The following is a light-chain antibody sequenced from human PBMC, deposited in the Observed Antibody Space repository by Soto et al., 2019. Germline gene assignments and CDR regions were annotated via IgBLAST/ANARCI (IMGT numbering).Light chain of an antibody. CDR3: QQFASSPRT. J-gene: IGKJ2*01. CDR1: ESVASTS. CDR2: GAS. Sequence: EIVLTQSPGTLSFSPGERATLSCRASESVASTSLAWFQQKPGQAPRLLLYGASSRATGIPDRFSGSGSGTDFTLTISRQEPEDFAVYYCQQFASSPRTFGQGTKLEIK. V-gene: IGKV3-20*01.